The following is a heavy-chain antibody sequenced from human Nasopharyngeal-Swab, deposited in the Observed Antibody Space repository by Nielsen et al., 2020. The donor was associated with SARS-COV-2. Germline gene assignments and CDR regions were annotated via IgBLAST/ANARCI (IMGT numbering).Heavy chain of an antibody. CDR2: T. D-gene: IGHD6-19*01. CDR1: GDSISSYY. Sequence: GSRRLSCTVSGDSISSYYWAWIRQPPGKGLEGIGSTNYTPTLTSRVTRSGDTPKNQFSLRLTSVTAADTAIYYCARRGRIPVYGTSDDFYYYLDVWGKGTRVTVSS. J-gene: IGHJ6*03. V-gene: IGHV4-59*08. CDR3: ARRGRIPVYGTSDDFYYYLDV.